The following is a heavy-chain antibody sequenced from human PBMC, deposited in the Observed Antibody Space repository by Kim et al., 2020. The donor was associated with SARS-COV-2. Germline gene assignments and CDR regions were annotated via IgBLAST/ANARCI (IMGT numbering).Heavy chain of an antibody. J-gene: IGHJ4*02. V-gene: IGHV3-48*02. CDR3: ARQTRRDLPFDY. Sequence: YYADPVKGRFTISRDNAKNSLYLQMNSLRDEDTAVYYCARQTRRDLPFDYWGQGTLVTVSS.